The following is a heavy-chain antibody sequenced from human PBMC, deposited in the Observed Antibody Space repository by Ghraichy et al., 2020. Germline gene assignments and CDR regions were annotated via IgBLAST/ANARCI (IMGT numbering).Heavy chain of an antibody. CDR3: AATPYYYGSGSYLDY. V-gene: IGHV3-23*01. Sequence: GESLNISCAASGFTFSSYAMIWVRQAPGKGLEWVSSISGSNYSTYYTDSVTGRFTISRDNYKNTLYLQMNSLRAEDTAVYYCAATPYYYGSGSYLDYWGQGTLGTVSS. J-gene: IGHJ4*02. D-gene: IGHD3-10*01. CDR2: ISGSNYST. CDR1: GFTFSSYA.